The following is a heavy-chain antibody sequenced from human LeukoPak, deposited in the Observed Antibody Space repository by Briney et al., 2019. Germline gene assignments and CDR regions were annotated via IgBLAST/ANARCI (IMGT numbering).Heavy chain of an antibody. CDR3: ARTTAQEWELPNDAFDI. CDR2: ISSSSSYI. Sequence: GGSLRLSCAASGFTFSSYSMNWVRQAPGKGLEWVSSISSSSSYIYYADSVKGRFTTSRDNAKNSLYLQMNSLRAEDTAVYYCARTTAQEWELPNDAFDIWGQGTMVTVSS. D-gene: IGHD1-26*01. J-gene: IGHJ3*02. CDR1: GFTFSSYS. V-gene: IGHV3-21*01.